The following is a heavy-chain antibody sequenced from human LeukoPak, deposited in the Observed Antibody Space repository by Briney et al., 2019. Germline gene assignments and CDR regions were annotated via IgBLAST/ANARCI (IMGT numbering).Heavy chain of an antibody. V-gene: IGHV3-30*18. J-gene: IGHJ3*02. CDR1: GFTFSSYG. CDR2: ISYDGSNK. Sequence: GRSLRLSCAASGFTFSSYGMHWVRQAPGKGLEWVAVISYDGSNKYYADSVKGRFTISRDSSKNTLYLQMNSLRPEDTAIYYCAKGGYGIQLWWAFDIWGQGTMVTVSS. CDR3: AKGGYGIQLWWAFDI. D-gene: IGHD5-18*01.